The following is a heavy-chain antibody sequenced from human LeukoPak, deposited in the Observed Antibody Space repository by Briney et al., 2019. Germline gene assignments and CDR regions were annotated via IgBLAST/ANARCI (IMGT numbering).Heavy chain of an antibody. V-gene: IGHV3-43D*03. J-gene: IGHJ4*02. Sequence: GGSLRLSCAASGFTFDDYAMHWVRQAPGKGLEWVFLISWDGGSTYYADSVKGRFTISRDNSKNSLYLQMNSLRAEDTALYYCAKGGGSSGWYRHPQSMEGVLKFDYWGQGTLVTVSS. CDR2: ISWDGGST. D-gene: IGHD6-19*01. CDR3: AKGGGSSGWYRHPQSMEGVLKFDY. CDR1: GFTFDDYA.